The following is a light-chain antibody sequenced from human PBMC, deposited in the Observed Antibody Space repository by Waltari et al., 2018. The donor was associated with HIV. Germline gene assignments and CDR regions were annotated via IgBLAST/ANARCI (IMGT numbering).Light chain of an antibody. CDR1: NSDIGASDY. CDR3: ASLSNSITLVV. V-gene: IGLV2-14*01. CDR2: DVK. J-gene: IGLJ2*01. Sequence: QSALSQPASVSGSPGQSVTISCNGTNSDIGASDYVSWYQKFPDRVPRLLIYDVKNLPSGVSCRFSGSKAANTASLTISGLQPEDEADFYCASLSNSITLVVFGGGTHLTVL.